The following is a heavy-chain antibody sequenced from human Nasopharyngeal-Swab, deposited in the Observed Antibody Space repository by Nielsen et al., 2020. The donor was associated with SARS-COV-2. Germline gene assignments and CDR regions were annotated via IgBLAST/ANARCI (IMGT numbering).Heavy chain of an antibody. CDR3: AASACFYYCMDV. V-gene: IGHV4-59*01. CDR2: MYHSGCT. D-gene: IGHD2-15*01. CDR1: GGSISSYL. Sequence: SETLSLTCTVSGGSISSYLWSWIRQSPGKGLEWIGYMYHSGCTNYNPSLESRVSISVDTSKNQVSLKLRSVTAADTAVYYCAASACFYYCMDVWGKGTTVTVSS. J-gene: IGHJ6*03.